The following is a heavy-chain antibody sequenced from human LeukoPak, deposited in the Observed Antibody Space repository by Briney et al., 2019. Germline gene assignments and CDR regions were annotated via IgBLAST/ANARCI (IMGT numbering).Heavy chain of an antibody. CDR3: AREGMGYYYGSGSYFTAFDI. V-gene: IGHV1-18*01. CDR1: GYTFTSYG. D-gene: IGHD3-10*01. CDR2: ISAYNGNT. Sequence: GASVKVSCKASGYTFTSYGVSWVRQARGQGLEWMGWISAYNGNTNYAQRLQGRVTMTTDTSISTAYMELSRLRSDDTAVYYCAREGMGYYYGSGSYFTAFDIWGQGTMVTVSS. J-gene: IGHJ3*02.